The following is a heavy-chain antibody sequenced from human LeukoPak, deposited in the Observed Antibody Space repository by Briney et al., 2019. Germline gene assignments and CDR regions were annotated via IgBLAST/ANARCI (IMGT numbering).Heavy chain of an antibody. CDR3: ARVGIVATTYPRD. D-gene: IGHD5-12*01. J-gene: IGHJ4*02. V-gene: IGHV1-8*01. Sequence: ASVKLSCKSSGYTFTSYNINWVRQATGQGLEWMGWMNPNSGNTGYAQKFQGRGTMTRNTSISTAYMELSSLRSEDTAVYYCARVGIVATTYPRDWGQGTLVTVSS. CDR1: GYTFTSYN. CDR2: MNPNSGNT.